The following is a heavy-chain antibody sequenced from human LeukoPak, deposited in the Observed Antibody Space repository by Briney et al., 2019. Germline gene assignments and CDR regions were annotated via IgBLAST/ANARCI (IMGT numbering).Heavy chain of an antibody. J-gene: IGHJ4*02. CDR3: ARAYSGSYYGIRVFDY. Sequence: ASVKVSCKASGGTFSSYAISWVRQAPGQGLEWMGWISAYNGNTNYAQKLQGRVTMTTDTSTSTAYMELRSLRSDDTAVYYCARAYSGSYYGIRVFDYWGQGTLSPSPQ. D-gene: IGHD1-26*01. V-gene: IGHV1-18*01. CDR1: GGTFSSYA. CDR2: ISAYNGNT.